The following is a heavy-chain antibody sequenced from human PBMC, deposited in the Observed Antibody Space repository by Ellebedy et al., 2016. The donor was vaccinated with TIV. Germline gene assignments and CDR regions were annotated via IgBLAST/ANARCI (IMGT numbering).Heavy chain of an antibody. D-gene: IGHD6-13*01. CDR3: AKDNNIPLYSTTWFGPWYFDL. CDR2: VFYTGDT. Sequence: GSLRLSXSVSGGSVSSSSFYWGWLRQSPGKGLEWIGSVFYTGDTYYNSSLESRVTISLDTSKNQFSLRLSSVTAADTALYYCAKDNNIPLYSTTWFGPWYFDLWGRGTQVTVSS. J-gene: IGHJ2*01. CDR1: GGSVSSSSFY. V-gene: IGHV4-39*07.